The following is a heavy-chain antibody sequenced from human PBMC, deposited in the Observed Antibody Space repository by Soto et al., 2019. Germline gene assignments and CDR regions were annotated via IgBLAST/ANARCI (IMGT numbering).Heavy chain of an antibody. J-gene: IGHJ5*02. V-gene: IGHV1-69*12. CDR3: ARLQRGELAYNWFDP. D-gene: IGHD1-26*01. CDR2: IIPIFGTA. CDR1: GGTFSSYA. Sequence: QVQLVQSGAEVKKPGSSVKVACKASGGTFSSYAISWVRQAPGKGLEWMGGIIPIFGTANYAQKFQGRVTITADESTSTAYMELSSLRSEDTAVYYCARLQRGELAYNWFDPWGQGTLVTVSS.